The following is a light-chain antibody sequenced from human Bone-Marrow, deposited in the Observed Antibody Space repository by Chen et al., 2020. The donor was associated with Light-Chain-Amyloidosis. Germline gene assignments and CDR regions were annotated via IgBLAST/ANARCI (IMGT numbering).Light chain of an antibody. CDR1: SSDVGGDNH. CDR3: SSYTITNTIV. CDR2: EVT. J-gene: IGLJ1*01. V-gene: IGLV2-14*01. Sequence: QSALTQPASVSVSPGQSITISCTGTSSDVGGDNHVSWYQQHPDKAPKLMIYEVTNRPSWVPGRFSVSKSENTASLNSSGLNTEDAADYVCSSYTITNTIVFGSVTRVTVL.